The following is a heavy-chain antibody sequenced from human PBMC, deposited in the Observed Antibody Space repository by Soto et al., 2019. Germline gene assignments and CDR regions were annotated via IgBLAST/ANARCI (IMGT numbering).Heavy chain of an antibody. V-gene: IGHV4-4*02. Sequence: PSETLSLTCAVSSGSISSNNWWSWVRQPPGKGLEWIGEIYHSGSTNYNPSLKSRVTISVDKSKNQFSLKLSSVTAADTAVYYCARDRTPSLDGDYYYYYMDVWGKGTTVTVSS. D-gene: IGHD4-17*01. CDR3: ARDRTPSLDGDYYYYYMDV. CDR2: IYHSGST. J-gene: IGHJ6*03. CDR1: SGSISSNNW.